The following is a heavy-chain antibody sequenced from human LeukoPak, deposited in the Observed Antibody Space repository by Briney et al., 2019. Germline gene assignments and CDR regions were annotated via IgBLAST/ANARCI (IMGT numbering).Heavy chain of an antibody. V-gene: IGHV4-4*07. Sequence: SETLSLTCTVSGGSISGSISGTHGSWVRQPAGKGLEWIGRIHSSGSTKYNPSLKSRVTMSVDTSKNQLFLRLTSVTAADTALYYCARGSQNYYNPFDNWGQGTLVTVSS. D-gene: IGHD3-10*01. CDR1: GGSISGSISGTH. CDR2: IHSSGST. J-gene: IGHJ4*02. CDR3: ARGSQNYYNPFDN.